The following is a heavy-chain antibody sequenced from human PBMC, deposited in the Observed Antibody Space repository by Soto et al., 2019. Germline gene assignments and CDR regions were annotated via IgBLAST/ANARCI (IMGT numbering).Heavy chain of an antibody. D-gene: IGHD4-17*01. CDR3: AKGLGHGGRCAFDI. V-gene: IGHV3-30*18. J-gene: IGHJ3*02. CDR2: ISYDGSNK. Sequence: QVQLVESGGGVVQPGRSLRLSCAASGFTFSFYGMHWVRQAPGKVLEWVAVISYDGSNKYYADSVKGRFTISRDKSKNAVYLQMNSLRAEDTAVYYCAKGLGHGGRCAFDIWGQGTMVTVSS. CDR1: GFTFSFYG.